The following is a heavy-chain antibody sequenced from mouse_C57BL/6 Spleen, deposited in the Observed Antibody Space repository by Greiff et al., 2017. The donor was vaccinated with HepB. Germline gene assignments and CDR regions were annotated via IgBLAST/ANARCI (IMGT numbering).Heavy chain of an antibody. CDR3: ARNTIPYEYDKRNAMDY. CDR2: IWSGGST. Sequence: QVQLQQSGPGLVQPSQSLSITCTVSGFSLTSYGVHWVRQSPGKGLEWLGVIWSGGSTDYNAAFIYRLSISKDNYKSQVFFKMNSLQADDTAIYYCARNTIPYEYDKRNAMDYWGQGTSVTVSS. CDR1: GFSLTSYG. V-gene: IGHV2-2*01. J-gene: IGHJ4*01. D-gene: IGHD2-4*01.